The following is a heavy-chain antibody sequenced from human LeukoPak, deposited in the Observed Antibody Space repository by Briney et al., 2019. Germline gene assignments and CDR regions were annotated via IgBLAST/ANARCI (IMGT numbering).Heavy chain of an antibody. J-gene: IGHJ4*02. CDR1: GFTFSSYA. V-gene: IGHV3-23*01. D-gene: IGHD6-19*01. Sequence: GGSLSLSCAASGFTFSSYAMRRVRQAPGKGLESVLASSGRGGSTYYADSVKGRITISRDNSKNTLYLQMNSLRTEDTAVYYCAREYSSGWYNEYYFDYWGQGTLVTVSS. CDR3: AREYSSGWYNEYYFDY. CDR2: SSGRGGST.